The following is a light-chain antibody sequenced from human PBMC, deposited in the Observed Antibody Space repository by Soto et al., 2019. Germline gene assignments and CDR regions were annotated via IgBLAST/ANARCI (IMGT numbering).Light chain of an antibody. CDR3: SSYAASNNFYFV. Sequence: QSALTHPPSSSGSPGQSVTISCTGTSSDGGGYNYVSWYQQYPGTAPKLMIYEVTKRPSGVPDRFSGSKSGNTASLTVSGLQAEDEADYYCSSYAASNNFYFVFGGGTKLTVL. CDR2: EVT. J-gene: IGLJ3*02. CDR1: SSDGGGYNY. V-gene: IGLV2-8*01.